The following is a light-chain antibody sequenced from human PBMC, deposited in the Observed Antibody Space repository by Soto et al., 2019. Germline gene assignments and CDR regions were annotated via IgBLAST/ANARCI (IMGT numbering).Light chain of an antibody. CDR1: QSVSSNY. Sequence: EIVLTQYPGTLSLSPGERATLSCRSSQSVSSNYLAWYQQKPDQAPRLVIYDVSCRATGIPDRFSGSGSGTDFTLTISRLEPEDFAVYYCQQYGSSPTFGQGTKVEIK. CDR3: QQYGSSPT. J-gene: IGKJ1*01. CDR2: DVS. V-gene: IGKV3-20*01.